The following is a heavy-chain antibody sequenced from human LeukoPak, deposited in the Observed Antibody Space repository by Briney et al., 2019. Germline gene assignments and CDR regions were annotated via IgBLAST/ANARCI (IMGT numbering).Heavy chain of an antibody. Sequence: ASVKVSCKASGYTFTDYYIHWVRQAPGQGLEWMGWINPNNGNTNYAQNFQGRVTMTTDTSTSTAYMELRSLRSDDTAVYYCARDGLTTVTTPIDYWGQGTLVTVSS. CDR3: ARDGLTTVTTPIDY. CDR1: GYTFTDYY. CDR2: INPNNGNT. V-gene: IGHV1-18*04. D-gene: IGHD4-17*01. J-gene: IGHJ4*02.